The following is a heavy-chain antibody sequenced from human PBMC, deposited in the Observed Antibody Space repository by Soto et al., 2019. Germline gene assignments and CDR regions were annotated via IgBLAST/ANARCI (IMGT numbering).Heavy chain of an antibody. CDR1: GFSLSTSGVG. CDR3: AHATYCDFCSGYPPLKH. D-gene: IGHD3-3*01. CDR2: IYWHDDK. J-gene: IGHJ4*02. V-gene: IGHV2-5*01. Sequence: QITLKESGPTLVKPTQTLTLTCTFSGFSLSTSGVGVGWIRQPPRRPLEWLALIYWHDDKRYSPYMKSRLTITKDTSKNLVVLTMTTMDPVYTAKYSCAHATYCDFCSGYPPLKHWGQGTLVTVSS.